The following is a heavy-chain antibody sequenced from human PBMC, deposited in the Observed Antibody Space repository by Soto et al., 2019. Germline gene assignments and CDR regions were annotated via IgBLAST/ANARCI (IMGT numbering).Heavy chain of an antibody. Sequence: QVQLVASGGGVVQPGRSLRLSCAASGFTFSSYGMHWVRQAPGKGLEWVAVISYDGSNKYYADSVKGRFTISRDNSKNTLYLQMNSLRAEDTAVYYCAKDLFVVGATCIDYWGQGTLVTVSS. J-gene: IGHJ4*02. CDR3: AKDLFVVGATCIDY. V-gene: IGHV3-30*18. CDR2: ISYDGSNK. D-gene: IGHD1-26*01. CDR1: GFTFSSYG.